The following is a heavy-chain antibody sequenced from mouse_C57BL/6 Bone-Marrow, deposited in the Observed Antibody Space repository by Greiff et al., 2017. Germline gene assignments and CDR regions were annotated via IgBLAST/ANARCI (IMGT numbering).Heavy chain of an antibody. CDR2: IWWDDVK. J-gene: IGHJ1*03. Sequence: QVTLKVSGPGILQPSPSLSLTCSFSGFSLSTFGMGVGWLRQPSGKGLEWLAHIWWDDVKYYNPALKSRLTISKDTSKKQVFLKIANVDAAVTATYYCARMRYFGSYWYFDVWGKGTTVTVSS. CDR1: GFSLSTFGMG. V-gene: IGHV8-8*01. CDR3: ARMRYFGSYWYFDV. D-gene: IGHD1-1*01.